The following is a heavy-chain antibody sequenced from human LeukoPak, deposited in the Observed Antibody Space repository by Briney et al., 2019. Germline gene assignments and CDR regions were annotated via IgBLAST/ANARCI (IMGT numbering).Heavy chain of an antibody. CDR3: ARGGSETGYLPPY. Sequence: GGSLRLSCAASGFTFSSYGMHWVRQAPGKGLEWVAFIRYDGSNKYYADSVKGRFTISRDNAKNSLYLQMNSLRAEDTAVYYCARGGSETGYLPPYWGQGTLVTVSS. CDR2: IRYDGSNK. V-gene: IGHV3-30*02. J-gene: IGHJ4*02. D-gene: IGHD3-9*01. CDR1: GFTFSSYG.